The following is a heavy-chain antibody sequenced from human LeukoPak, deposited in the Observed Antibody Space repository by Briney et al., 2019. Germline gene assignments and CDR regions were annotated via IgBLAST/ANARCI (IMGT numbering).Heavy chain of an antibody. J-gene: IGHJ4*02. Sequence: KPSETLSLTCTVSGGSISSYYWSWIRQPPGKGLEWIGYIYYSGSTNYNPSLNSRVTISVDTSKNQFSLKLSSVTAADTAVYYCARLQGGASGYFDYWGQGTLVTVSS. CDR1: GGSISSYY. V-gene: IGHV4-59*08. D-gene: IGHD3-10*01. CDR3: ARLQGGASGYFDY. CDR2: IYYSGST.